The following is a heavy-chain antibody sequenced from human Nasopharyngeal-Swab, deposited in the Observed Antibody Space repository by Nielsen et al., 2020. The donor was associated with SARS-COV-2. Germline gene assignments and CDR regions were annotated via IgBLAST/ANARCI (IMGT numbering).Heavy chain of an antibody. CDR2: ITWNGGTI. CDR1: GFTFDDYA. V-gene: IGHV3-9*01. J-gene: IGHJ4*02. Sequence: GESLKISCAASGFTFDDYAFHWVRQAPGKGVELVSGITWNGGTIEYAGSVKGRFTISRDNAKNSLYLQMNGLGLEDTALYYCVRGAEPRYRVRSGYYHPLDVWGQGTLVTVSS. CDR3: VRGAEPRYRVRSGYYHPLDV. D-gene: IGHD3-22*01.